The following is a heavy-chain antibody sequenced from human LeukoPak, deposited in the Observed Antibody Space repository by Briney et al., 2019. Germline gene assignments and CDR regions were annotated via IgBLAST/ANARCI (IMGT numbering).Heavy chain of an antibody. Sequence: ASVKVSCKASGGTFSRYGISWVRQAPGQGLEWMGGIIPLFGTANYAQKFQGRVTITADESTSTAYMELSSLRSEDTTVYYCATSHARLLWFGELVPSHFDYWGQGTLVTVSS. D-gene: IGHD3-10*01. CDR3: ATSHARLLWFGELVPSHFDY. V-gene: IGHV1-69*13. CDR1: GGTFSRYG. J-gene: IGHJ4*02. CDR2: IIPLFGTA.